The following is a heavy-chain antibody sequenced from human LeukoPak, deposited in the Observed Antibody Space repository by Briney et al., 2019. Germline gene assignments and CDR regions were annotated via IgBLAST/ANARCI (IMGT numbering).Heavy chain of an antibody. CDR2: ISGSGGGT. CDR3: AKRGVVIRVILVGFHKEAYYFDS. J-gene: IGHJ4*02. CDR1: GITLSNYG. D-gene: IGHD3-22*01. V-gene: IGHV3-23*01. Sequence: GGSLRFSCAVSGITLSNYGMSWVRQAPGKGLEWVAGISGSGGGTRYADSVKGRFTISRDNPRNTLYLQMNSLRAEDTAVYFCAKRGVVIRVILVGFHKEAYYFDSWGQGALVTVSP.